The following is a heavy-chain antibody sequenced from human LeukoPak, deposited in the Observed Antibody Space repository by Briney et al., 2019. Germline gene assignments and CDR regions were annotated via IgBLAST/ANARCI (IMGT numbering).Heavy chain of an antibody. D-gene: IGHD4-17*01. V-gene: IGHV3-21*01. J-gene: IGHJ3*02. CDR1: GFTFSSYS. Sequence: GSLRLSCAASGFTFSSYSMNWVRQAPGKGLEWVSSISSSSSYIYYADSVKGRFIISRDNAKNSLYLQMNSLRAEDTAVYYCARSTYGDYRRWDFDIWGQGTMVTVSS. CDR2: ISSSSSYI. CDR3: ARSTYGDYRRWDFDI.